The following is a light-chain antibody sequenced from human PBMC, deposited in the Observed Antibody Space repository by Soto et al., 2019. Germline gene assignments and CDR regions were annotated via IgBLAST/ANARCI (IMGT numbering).Light chain of an antibody. J-gene: IGLJ3*02. CDR2: DND. CDR1: SPNIGNNY. V-gene: IGLV1-51*01. Sequence: QSVLTQPPSVSAAPGQKVTISCTGSSPNIGNNYVSWYQQLPGTAPKLLIYDNDKRPSGIPGRFSGSKSGTSATLGIIGLQTGDEADYYCGAWDSSLNVLVFGGGTKVTAL. CDR3: GAWDSSLNVLV.